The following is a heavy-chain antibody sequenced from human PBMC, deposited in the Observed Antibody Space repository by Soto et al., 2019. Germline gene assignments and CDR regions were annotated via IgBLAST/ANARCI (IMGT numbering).Heavy chain of an antibody. CDR1: GFTVSSNY. D-gene: IGHD4-17*01. Sequence: GGSLRLSCAASGFTVSSNYMSWVRQAPGKGLEWVSVIYSGGSTYYADSVKGRFTISRDNSKNTLYLQMNSLRAEDTAVYYCAGGDDYGGIVGAIDISGQETMVTVSS. J-gene: IGHJ3*02. CDR2: IYSGGST. V-gene: IGHV3-53*01. CDR3: AGGDDYGGIVGAIDI.